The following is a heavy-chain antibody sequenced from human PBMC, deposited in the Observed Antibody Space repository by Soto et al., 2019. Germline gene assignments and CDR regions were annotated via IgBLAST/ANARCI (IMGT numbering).Heavy chain of an antibody. D-gene: IGHD1-26*01. CDR2: IKSKIHGETT. V-gene: IGHV3-15*05. Sequence: ELQLVESGGGLVKPGGSLRLSCAASGFDFSNGWMSWVRQAPGKGLEWVGRIKSKIHGETTDYAAPVKGRFTISRDDSKNTLYLQMNSLKIEDTAVYYCTTDEWEWAQGSLVTVSS. CDR3: TTDEWE. J-gene: IGHJ4*02. CDR1: GFDFSNGW.